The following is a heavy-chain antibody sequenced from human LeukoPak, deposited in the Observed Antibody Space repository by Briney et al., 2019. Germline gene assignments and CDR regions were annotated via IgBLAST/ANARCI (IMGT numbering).Heavy chain of an antibody. V-gene: IGHV3-30*02. Sequence: PGGSLRLSCAASGFTFSSYGMHWVRQAPGKGLEWVAFIRYDGSNKYYADSVKGRFTFSRDNAKYSLYLQMNSLRAEDTAVYYCARTGRLQYGDYVAFDYWGQGTLVTVSS. CDR1: GFTFSSYG. CDR3: ARTGRLQYGDYVAFDY. J-gene: IGHJ4*02. CDR2: IRYDGSNK. D-gene: IGHD4-17*01.